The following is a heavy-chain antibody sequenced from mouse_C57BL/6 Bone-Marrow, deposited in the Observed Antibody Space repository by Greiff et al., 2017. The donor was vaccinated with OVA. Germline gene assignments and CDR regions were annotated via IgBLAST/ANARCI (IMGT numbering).Heavy chain of an antibody. V-gene: IGHV5-4*01. J-gene: IGHJ3*01. CDR2: ISDGGSYT. CDR1: GFTFSSYA. CDR3: ARDSLTGAWFAY. Sequence: EVKLQESGGGLVKPGGSLKLSCAASGFTFSSYAMSWVRQTPEKRLEWVATISDGGSYTYYPDNVKGRFTISRDNAKNNLYLQMSHLKSEDTAMYYCARDSLTGAWFAYWGQGTLVTVSA. D-gene: IGHD4-1*01.